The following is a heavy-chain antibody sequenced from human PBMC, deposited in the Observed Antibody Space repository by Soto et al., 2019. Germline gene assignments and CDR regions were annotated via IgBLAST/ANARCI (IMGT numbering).Heavy chain of an antibody. CDR2: ISSSSSYT. CDR3: ARVVGEAHFIDF. J-gene: IGHJ4*02. D-gene: IGHD2-15*01. V-gene: IGHV3-11*05. CDR1: GFTFSDYY. Sequence: QVQLVESGGGLVKPGGSLRLSCAASGFTFSDYYMSWIRQAPGKGLEWVSYISSSSSYTNYADSVKGRFTISRDNAKNSRKLQMNSLRDEDTAVYYCARVVGEAHFIDFWGQGTLVTVSS.